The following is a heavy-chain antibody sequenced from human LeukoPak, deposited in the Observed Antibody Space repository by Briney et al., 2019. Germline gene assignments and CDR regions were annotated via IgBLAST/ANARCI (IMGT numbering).Heavy chain of an antibody. CDR3: ARAPHPTVAAPFDY. V-gene: IGHV3-21*01. CDR1: GFTFSSYS. D-gene: IGHD4-23*01. Sequence: PGGSLRLSCAASGFTFSSYSMNWVRQAPGKGLEWVSSISSSSSYIYYAGSVKGRFTISRDNAKNSLYLQMNSLRAEDTAVYHCARAPHPTVAAPFDYWGQGTLVTVSS. CDR2: ISSSSSYI. J-gene: IGHJ4*02.